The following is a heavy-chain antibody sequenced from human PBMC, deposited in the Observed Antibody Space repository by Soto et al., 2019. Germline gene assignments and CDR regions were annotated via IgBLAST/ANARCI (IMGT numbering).Heavy chain of an antibody. J-gene: IGHJ4*02. CDR2: IWYDGSNE. Sequence: GGSLRLSCAASGFTFSSYGMHWVRQAPGKGLEWVALIWYDGSNEYYADSVKGRFTISRDNSKNTLYLQMNTLRAEDTAVYYCASSIEAAGTADYFDYWGQGTLVTVSS. CDR3: ASSIEAAGTADYFDY. V-gene: IGHV3-33*01. CDR1: GFTFSSYG. D-gene: IGHD6-13*01.